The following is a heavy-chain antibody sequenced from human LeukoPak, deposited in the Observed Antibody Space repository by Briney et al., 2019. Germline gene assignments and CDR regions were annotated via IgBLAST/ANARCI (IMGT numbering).Heavy chain of an antibody. CDR3: ARDQGGYSGYETDY. CDR2: MNPNSGNT. CDR1: GYTFTSYD. V-gene: IGHV1-8*01. D-gene: IGHD5-12*01. J-gene: IGHJ4*02. Sequence: GASVKVSCKASGYTFTSYDINWVRQATGQGLEWMGWMNPNSGNTGYAQKYQGRVTMTRNTSISTAYMELSSLRSEDTAVYYCARDQGGYSGYETDYWGQGTLVTVSS.